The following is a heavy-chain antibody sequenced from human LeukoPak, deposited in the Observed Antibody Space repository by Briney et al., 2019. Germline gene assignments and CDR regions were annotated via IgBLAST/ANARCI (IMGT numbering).Heavy chain of an antibody. CDR3: AKDWYSSSRGPYYYYYYYVDV. J-gene: IGHJ6*03. CDR2: ISGSGGST. D-gene: IGHD6-13*01. Sequence: PGGSLRLSCAASGFTFSSYGMSWVRQAPGKGLEWVSAISGSGGSTYYADSVKGRFTISRDNSKNTLYLQMNSLRAEDTAVYYCAKDWYSSSRGPYYYYYYYVDVWGKGTTVAISS. CDR1: GFTFSSYG. V-gene: IGHV3-23*01.